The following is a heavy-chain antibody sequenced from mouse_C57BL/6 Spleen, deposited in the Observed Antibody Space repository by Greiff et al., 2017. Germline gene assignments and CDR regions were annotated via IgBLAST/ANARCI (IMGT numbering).Heavy chain of an antibody. CDR1: GYTFTSYW. V-gene: IGHV1-69*01. J-gene: IGHJ2*01. Sequence: VQLQQPGAELVMPGASVKLSCKASGYTFTSYWMHWVKQRPGQGLEWIGEIDPSDSYTNYNQKFKGKSTLTVDKSSSTAYMQLSSLTSEDSAVYCCARGGGVDYWGQGTTLTVSS. CDR2: IDPSDSYT. CDR3: ARGGGVDY.